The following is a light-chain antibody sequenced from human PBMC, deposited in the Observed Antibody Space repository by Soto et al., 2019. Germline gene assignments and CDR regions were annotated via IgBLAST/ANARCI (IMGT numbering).Light chain of an antibody. CDR2: GAS. CDR1: QDINDY. V-gene: IGKV1-33*01. CDR3: QQYDSLPYT. J-gene: IGKJ2*01. Sequence: EIQMTQSPSSLSASLGDRVTITCQASQDINDYSNWYQQKPGKAPTPLIYGASFLEVGVPSRFSGSGSGTHFTLTISSLQPKDVATYYCQQYDSLPYTFGQGTRLEIK.